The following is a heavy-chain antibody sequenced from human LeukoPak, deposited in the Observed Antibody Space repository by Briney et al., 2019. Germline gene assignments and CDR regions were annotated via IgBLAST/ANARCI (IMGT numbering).Heavy chain of an antibody. CDR2: IKQDGSEK. V-gene: IGHV3-7*01. Sequence: PGGSLRLSCAGSGFTFSNYWMSWVRQAPGKGLEWVAKIKQDGSEKYYLDSVKGRFTISRDNAKNSLYLQMNSLRAEDTALYFCAREGAYEDDFDYWGQGTLVTVSS. CDR1: GFTFSNYW. J-gene: IGHJ4*02. CDR3: AREGAYEDDFDY. D-gene: IGHD3-3*01.